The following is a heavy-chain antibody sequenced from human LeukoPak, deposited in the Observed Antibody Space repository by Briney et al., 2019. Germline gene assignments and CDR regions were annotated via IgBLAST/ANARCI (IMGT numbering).Heavy chain of an antibody. D-gene: IGHD3-10*01. J-gene: IGHJ3*01. V-gene: IGHV3-9*01. CDR2: ISYSSETI. CDR1: GFPFDEHA. CDR3: AKDRGGGSQLGDAYDV. Sequence: GGSLRLSCAASGFPFDEHAMHWVRQGPGKGLEWVSGISYSSETIGYVDSVKGRFTISRDNVRKSLYLQMNSLRIEDTALYYCAKDRGGGSQLGDAYDVWGQGTMVSVSA.